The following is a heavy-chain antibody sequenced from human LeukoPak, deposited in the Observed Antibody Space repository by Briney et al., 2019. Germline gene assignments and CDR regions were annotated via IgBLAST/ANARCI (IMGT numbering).Heavy chain of an antibody. Sequence: RPSKTLSLTCTVSGGSISSSSAYWGWISQPPGKGLEWIGSIYYSKNTYYNPSLKSRVTISADTSKNQFSLTLGSVSATDTAVYYCVSPRGFSYGYFDYWGQGTLVTVSS. CDR3: VSPRGFSYGYFDY. CDR1: GGSISSSSAY. J-gene: IGHJ4*02. CDR2: IYYSKNT. V-gene: IGHV4-39*01. D-gene: IGHD5-18*01.